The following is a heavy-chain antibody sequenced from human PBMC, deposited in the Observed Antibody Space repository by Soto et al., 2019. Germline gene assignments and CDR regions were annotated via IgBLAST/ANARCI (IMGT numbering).Heavy chain of an antibody. CDR1: GYTFTSYG. Sequence: ASVKVSCKASGYTFTSYGISLVRQAPGQGLEWMGWISAYNGNTNYAQKLQGRVTMTTDTSTSTAYMELRSLRSDDTAVYYCARDSYDCSSTSCQNWFDPWGQGTLVTVSS. J-gene: IGHJ5*02. CDR3: ARDSYDCSSTSCQNWFDP. V-gene: IGHV1-18*01. CDR2: ISAYNGNT. D-gene: IGHD2-2*01.